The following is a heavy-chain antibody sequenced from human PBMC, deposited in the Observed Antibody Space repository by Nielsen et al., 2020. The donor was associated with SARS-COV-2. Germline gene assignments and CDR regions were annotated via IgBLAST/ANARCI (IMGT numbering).Heavy chain of an antibody. V-gene: IGHV3-23*01. Sequence: GESLKISCAASRFSFSDYFMSWVRQTPGKGLEWVSAISGSGGSTYYADSVKGRFTISRDNSKNTLYLQMNSLRAEDTAVYYCAKDDAFDIWGQGTMVTVSS. CDR3: AKDDAFDI. J-gene: IGHJ3*02. CDR1: RFSFSDYF. CDR2: ISGSGGST.